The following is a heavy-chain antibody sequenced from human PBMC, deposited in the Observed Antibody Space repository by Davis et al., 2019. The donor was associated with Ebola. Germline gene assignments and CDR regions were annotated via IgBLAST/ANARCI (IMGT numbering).Heavy chain of an antibody. J-gene: IGHJ6*02. CDR3: ARALGDIVLMVYAMTYGMDV. D-gene: IGHD2-8*01. Sequence: AASVKVSCKTSGYTFTNYGITWVRQAPGQGLEWMGIINPSGGSTTYAQKFQGRVTITRDTSASTAYMELSSLRSEDTAVYYCARALGDIVLMVYAMTYGMDVWGQGTTVTVSS. CDR2: INPSGGST. V-gene: IGHV1-46*01. CDR1: GYTFTNYG.